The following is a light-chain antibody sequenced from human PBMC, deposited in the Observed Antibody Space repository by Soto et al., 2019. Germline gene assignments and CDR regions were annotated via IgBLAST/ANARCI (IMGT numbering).Light chain of an antibody. CDR1: QSISNY. V-gene: IGKV1-39*01. CDR2: AAS. Sequence: DIQMTQSPSSLSASVGDRVTITCRASQSISNYLNWYQQKPGKAPKLLISAASSLQSGVPSRFSGSGSGTDLTLTISSLQPEDFATYSCQQSYSSPHTFAQGTKLEIK. J-gene: IGKJ2*01. CDR3: QQSYSSPHT.